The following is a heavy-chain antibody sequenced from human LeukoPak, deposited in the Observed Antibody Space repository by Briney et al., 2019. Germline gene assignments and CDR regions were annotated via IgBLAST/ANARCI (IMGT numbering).Heavy chain of an antibody. J-gene: IGHJ4*01. CDR3: SRHRRSKEQFDY. V-gene: IGHV4-4*09. D-gene: IGHD1-26*01. CDR2: IYTSGST. Sequence: KPSETLSLTCTVSGGSISSYYWSWVRQPPGKGLEWIGYIYTSGSTNYNPSLKSRVTISVDTSKNQFSLKLSSVTAADTAVYYCSRHRRSKEQFDYWGQGTLVTVSS. CDR1: GGSISSYY.